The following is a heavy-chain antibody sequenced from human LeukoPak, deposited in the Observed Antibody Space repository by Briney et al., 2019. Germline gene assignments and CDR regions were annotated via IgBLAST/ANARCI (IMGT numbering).Heavy chain of an antibody. Sequence: SETLSLTCAVYGGSFSGYYLSWIRQPPGKGLEWIGEINHSGSTNYNPSLKSRVTISVDTSKNQFSLKLSSVTAADTAVYYCARAYRVVPAAMDTFDYWGQGTLVTVSS. V-gene: IGHV4-34*01. D-gene: IGHD2-2*01. CDR2: INHSGST. J-gene: IGHJ4*02. CDR1: GGSFSGYY. CDR3: ARAYRVVPAAMDTFDY.